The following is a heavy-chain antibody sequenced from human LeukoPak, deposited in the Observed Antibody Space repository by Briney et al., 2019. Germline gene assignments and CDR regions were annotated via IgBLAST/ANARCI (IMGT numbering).Heavy chain of an antibody. CDR3: ARETFGVVITGDNWFDP. D-gene: IGHD3-3*01. CDR1: GGSLSGYY. V-gene: IGHV4-34*01. CDR2: INHGGST. J-gene: IGHJ5*02. Sequence: PSETLSLTCAVSGGSLSGYYWSWIRQPPGKGLEWIGEINHGGSTNYNPSLKSRLTISIDTSKNQFSLKLSSVTAADTAVYYCARETFGVVITGDNWFDPWGQGTLVTVSS.